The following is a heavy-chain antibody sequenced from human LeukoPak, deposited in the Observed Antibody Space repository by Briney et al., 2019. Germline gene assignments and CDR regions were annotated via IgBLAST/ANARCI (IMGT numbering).Heavy chain of an antibody. V-gene: IGHV3-7*01. J-gene: IGHJ5*02. CDR2: IKQDGSEK. CDR3: ARDHFPIVVVPAARSYNWFDP. D-gene: IGHD2-2*01. CDR1: GFTFSSYW. Sequence: PGGSLRLSCAASGFTFSSYWMSWVRQAPGRGLEWVANIKQDGSEKYYVDSVKGRFTISRDNAKNSLYLQMNSLRAEDTAVYYCARDHFPIVVVPAARSYNWFDPWGQGTLVTVSS.